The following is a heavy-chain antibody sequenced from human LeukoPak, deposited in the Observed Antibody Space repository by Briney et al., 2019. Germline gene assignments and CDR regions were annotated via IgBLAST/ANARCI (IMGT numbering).Heavy chain of an antibody. CDR3: ARADMATISFDY. CDR2: ISSSSSYI. Sequence: AGGSLRLSCAASGFTFNNYNMNWVRQAPGKGLEWVSSISSSSSYIYYADSVKGRFTISRDNAKNSLYLQMNSLRAEDTAVYYCARADMATISFDYWGQGTLVTVSS. CDR1: GFTFNNYN. J-gene: IGHJ4*02. V-gene: IGHV3-21*01. D-gene: IGHD5-24*01.